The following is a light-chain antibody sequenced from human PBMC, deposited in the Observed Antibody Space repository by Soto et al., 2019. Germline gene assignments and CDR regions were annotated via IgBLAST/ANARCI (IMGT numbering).Light chain of an antibody. CDR3: AAWDDSLSGVV. V-gene: IGLV1-47*01. Sequence: VLTQPPSASGTPGQRVTISCSGSSSNIGSNYVFWYQHLPGTAPKLLIYSNNQRPSGVPDRFSGSKSGTSASLAISGLRSEDETDYYCAAWDDSLSGVVFGGRTKLTVL. CDR2: SNN. CDR1: SSNIGSNY. J-gene: IGLJ2*01.